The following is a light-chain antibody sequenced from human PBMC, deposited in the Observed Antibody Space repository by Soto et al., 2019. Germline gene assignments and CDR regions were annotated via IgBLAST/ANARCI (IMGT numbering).Light chain of an antibody. Sequence: EIVLTQSPGTLSLSPGERATLSCRASQSVNSTYVAWYQQKPGQAPRLLISAASSSATGIPDMFTGCGSGSDFTFTISRLEPVAFSLYYCQHYGSSPFTFGGGTKVEIK. CDR1: QSVNSTY. CDR2: AAS. J-gene: IGKJ4*01. V-gene: IGKV3-20*01. CDR3: QHYGSSPFT.